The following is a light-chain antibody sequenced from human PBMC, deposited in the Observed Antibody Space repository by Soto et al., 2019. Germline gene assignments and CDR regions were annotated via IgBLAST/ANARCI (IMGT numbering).Light chain of an antibody. V-gene: IGKV3-11*01. CDR3: QQRSNWPIT. J-gene: IGKJ5*01. Sequence: EIVLTQSPATLSLSPGESATLSCRASRSVSNYLAWYPQKPGQAPRLLIYDASSRPTDIPARFSGSGSGTDFTLTIRSLEPEDFALYDCQQRSNWPITPGQGTRLEIK. CDR1: RSVSNY. CDR2: DAS.